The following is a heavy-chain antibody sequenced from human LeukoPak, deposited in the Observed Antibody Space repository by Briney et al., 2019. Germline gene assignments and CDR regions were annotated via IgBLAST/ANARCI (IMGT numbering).Heavy chain of an antibody. CDR3: AREASGYSYGYGDY. D-gene: IGHD5-18*01. J-gene: IGHJ4*02. V-gene: IGHV4-39*07. CDR2: IYYSGST. CDR1: GGSISSSSYY. Sequence: SETLSLTCTVSGGSISSSSYYWGWIRQPPGKGLEWIGSIYYSGSTYYNPSLKSRVTMSVDTSKNQFSLKLSSVTAADTAVYYCAREASGYSYGYGDYWGQGTQVTVSS.